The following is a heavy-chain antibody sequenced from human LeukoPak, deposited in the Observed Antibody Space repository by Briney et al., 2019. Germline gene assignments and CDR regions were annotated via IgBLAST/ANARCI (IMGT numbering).Heavy chain of an antibody. J-gene: IGHJ3*02. CDR2: ISGSGGST. V-gene: IGHV3-23*01. CDR3: AKPPDGYNYPDAFDI. CDR1: GGTFSSYA. D-gene: IGHD5-24*01. Sequence: EASVKVSCKASGGTFSSYAMSWVRQAPGKGLEWVSAISGSGGSTYYADSVKGRFTISRDNSKNTLYLQMNSLRAEDTAVYYCAKPPDGYNYPDAFDIWGQGTMVTVSS.